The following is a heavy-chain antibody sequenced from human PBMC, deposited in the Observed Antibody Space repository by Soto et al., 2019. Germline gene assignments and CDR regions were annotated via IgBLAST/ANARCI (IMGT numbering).Heavy chain of an antibody. J-gene: IGHJ4*02. Sequence: SETLSLTCTDSGGSLSSGGYYWTWIRQHPGKGLEWIGYIYYSGSTYYNPSLRSRLTISRDTPKNQFSLELSSVTAADTALYYCASERDYGDSIFDFWGQGALVTVS. CDR1: GGSLSSGGYY. CDR3: ASERDYGDSIFDF. V-gene: IGHV4-31*03. D-gene: IGHD4-17*01. CDR2: IYYSGST.